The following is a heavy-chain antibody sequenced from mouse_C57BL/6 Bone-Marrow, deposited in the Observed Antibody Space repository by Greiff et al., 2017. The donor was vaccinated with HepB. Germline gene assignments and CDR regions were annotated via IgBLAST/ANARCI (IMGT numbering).Heavy chain of an antibody. J-gene: IGHJ3*01. V-gene: IGHV1-81*01. D-gene: IGHD4-1*01. CDR3: ARRGLTGTWFAY. Sequence: QVHVKQSGAELARPGASVKLSCKASGYTFTSYGISWVKQRTGQGLEWIGEIYPRSGNTYYNEKFKGKATLTADKSSSTAYMELRSLTSEDSAVYFCARRGLTGTWFAYWGQGTLVTVSA. CDR1: GYTFTSYG. CDR2: IYPRSGNT.